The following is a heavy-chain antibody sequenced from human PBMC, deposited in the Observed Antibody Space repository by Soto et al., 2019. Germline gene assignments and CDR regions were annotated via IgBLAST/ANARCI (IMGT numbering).Heavy chain of an antibody. CDR1: GYTFTRHY. J-gene: IGHJ4*02. Sequence: QVQLVQSGAEVKKPGASVKVSCKASGYTFTRHYMHWVRQAPGQGLEWMGIINPSGGSTSYAQNFQGRVTMTRDTSTSTVYMELSSLRSEHTAVYYCARAESGSYCGSGYWGQGTLVTVSS. V-gene: IGHV1-46*01. CDR2: INPSGGST. CDR3: ARAESGSYCGSGY. D-gene: IGHD1-26*01.